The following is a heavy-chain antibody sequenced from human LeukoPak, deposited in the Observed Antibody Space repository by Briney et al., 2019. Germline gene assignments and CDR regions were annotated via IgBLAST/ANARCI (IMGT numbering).Heavy chain of an antibody. D-gene: IGHD6-13*01. CDR3: ARHRKCSSSSTYYYMDV. J-gene: IGHJ6*03. Sequence: GESLKISCKGSGYSFTSYWIGWVRQMPGKGLEWMGIIYPGDSDTRYSPSFQGQVTISADKSISTAYLQWSSLKASDTAMYYCARHRKCSSSSTYYYMDVWGKGTTVTVSS. V-gene: IGHV5-51*01. CDR1: GYSFTSYW. CDR2: IYPGDSDT.